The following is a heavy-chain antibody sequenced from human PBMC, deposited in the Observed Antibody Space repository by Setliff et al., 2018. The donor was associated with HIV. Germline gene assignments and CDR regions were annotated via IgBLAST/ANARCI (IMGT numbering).Heavy chain of an antibody. V-gene: IGHV3-72*01. CDR2: TRDKANSYTT. Sequence: GGSLRLSCAASGFTFKYAWISWVRQAPGKGLEWIGRTRDKANSYTTEYAASVKGRFTISRDDSKNSVYLQMSSLKSEDTAVYYCARGGSGPSSYQYPLDVWGQGTTVTVSS. J-gene: IGHJ6*02. CDR3: ARGGSGPSSYQYPLDV. D-gene: IGHD1-26*01. CDR1: GFTFKYAW.